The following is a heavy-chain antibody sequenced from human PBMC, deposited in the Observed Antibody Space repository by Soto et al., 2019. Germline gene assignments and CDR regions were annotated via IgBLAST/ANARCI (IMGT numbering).Heavy chain of an antibody. CDR3: AKDPLEYTYSYLDY. CDR1: GFTFITYA. D-gene: IGHD5-18*01. CDR2: ITGSGGST. V-gene: IGHV3-23*01. J-gene: IGHJ4*02. Sequence: GGSLRLSCAASGFTFITYAMTWVRQAPGKGLEWVSTITGSGGSTYYADSVKGRFTISRDNSKNTLYLQMNSLRAEDTAVYYCAKDPLEYTYSYLDYWGQGTLVTVSS.